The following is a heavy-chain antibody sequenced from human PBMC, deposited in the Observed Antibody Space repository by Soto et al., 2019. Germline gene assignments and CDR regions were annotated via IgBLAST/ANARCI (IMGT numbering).Heavy chain of an antibody. CDR3: AHRPIVGAAI. D-gene: IGHD1-26*01. J-gene: IGHJ4*02. Sequence: QVQLQESGPGLVKHSGTLSLTCGVFGGSISNSNWWTWVRQPPGKGLEWIGEIYHSGSTNYNSSLMSRGTISLDKVNNQFSLKLPSVTAADTAVYYCAHRPIVGAAIWGQGTLVTVSS. CDR2: IYHSGST. CDR1: GGSISNSNW. V-gene: IGHV4-4*02.